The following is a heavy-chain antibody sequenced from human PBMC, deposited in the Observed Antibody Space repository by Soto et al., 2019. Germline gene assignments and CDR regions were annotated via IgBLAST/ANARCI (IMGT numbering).Heavy chain of an antibody. CDR1: GFTFKNYG. V-gene: IGHV3-33*01. CDR3: ARDLVTGTYYIDY. D-gene: IGHD2-21*02. J-gene: IGHJ4*02. Sequence: QVQLVESGGGVVQPGRSLRLSCAASGFTFKNYGMHWVRQAPGKGLEWVAVIWYDGSTKYYGDSVKGRFTVSRDHSMDTLYLQMNSLRVEDTAVYYCARDLVTGTYYIDYWGQGTLVTVSS. CDR2: IWYDGSTK.